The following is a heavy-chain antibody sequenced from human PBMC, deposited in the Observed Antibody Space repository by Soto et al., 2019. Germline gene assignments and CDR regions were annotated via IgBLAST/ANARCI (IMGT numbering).Heavy chain of an antibody. V-gene: IGHV3-21*01. CDR2: ISSSSSYI. Sequence: EVQLVESGGGLVKPGGSLRLSCAASGFTFSSYSMNWVRQAPGKGLEWVSSISSSSSYIYYADSVKGRFTISRDNAKNSLYLQMNSLRAEDTAVYYCASDVIVATMEDAFDIWGQGTMVTVSS. CDR3: ASDVIVATMEDAFDI. J-gene: IGHJ3*02. D-gene: IGHD5-12*01. CDR1: GFTFSSYS.